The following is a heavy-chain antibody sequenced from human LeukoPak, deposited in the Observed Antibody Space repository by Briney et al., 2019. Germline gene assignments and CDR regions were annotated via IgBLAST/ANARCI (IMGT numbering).Heavy chain of an antibody. CDR3: ARSYGYYCSSTSCYSYY. CDR1: GFTFSSYW. J-gene: IGHJ4*02. Sequence: GGSLRLSCAASGFTFSSYWMSWVRQAPGKGLEWVANIKQDGSEEYYVDSVKGRFTISRDNAKNSLYLQVNSLRAEDTAVYYCARSYGYYCSSTSCYSYYWGQGTPVTVSS. D-gene: IGHD2-2*01. V-gene: IGHV3-7*01. CDR2: IKQDGSEE.